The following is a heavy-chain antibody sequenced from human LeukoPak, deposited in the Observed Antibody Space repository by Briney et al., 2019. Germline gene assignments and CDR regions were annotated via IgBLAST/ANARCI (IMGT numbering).Heavy chain of an antibody. CDR3: ASHLSYYSDSYLNWVFDY. D-gene: IGHD3-10*01. Sequence: SETLSLTCTVSGGSISSSSYYWGWIRQSPGKGLEWIGSFHYSGSTYYNPSLKSRVTISVHTSKNQFSLKVSSVTAADTAVYYCASHLSYYSDSYLNWVFDYWGQGTLVTVSS. J-gene: IGHJ4*02. CDR2: FHYSGST. V-gene: IGHV4-39*01. CDR1: GGSISSSSYY.